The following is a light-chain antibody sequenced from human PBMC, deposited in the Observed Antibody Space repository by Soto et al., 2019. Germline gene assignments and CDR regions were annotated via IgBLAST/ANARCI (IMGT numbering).Light chain of an antibody. V-gene: IGLV1-40*01. Sequence: QSVLTQPPSVSGAPGQRVTISCTGSSSNIGAGFDVHWYQQLPGAAPKLLIYGNINRPSGVPDRFSGSKSGTSASLAITGLQAEDEADYYCQSYDSSLSGHWVFGGGTKLTV. CDR1: SSNIGAGFD. CDR3: QSYDSSLSGHWV. CDR2: GNI. J-gene: IGLJ3*02.